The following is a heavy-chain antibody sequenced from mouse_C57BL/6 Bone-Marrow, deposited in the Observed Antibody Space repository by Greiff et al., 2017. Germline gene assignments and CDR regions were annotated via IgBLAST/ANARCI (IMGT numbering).Heavy chain of an antibody. J-gene: IGHJ4*01. CDR1: GFTFSSYA. CDR3: ARQDYDYAFYAMDY. V-gene: IGHV5-4*01. D-gene: IGHD2-4*01. CDR2: ISDGGSYT. Sequence: VQLKESGGGLVKPGGSLTLSCAASGFTFSSYAMSWVRQTPEKRLEWVATISDGGSYTYYPDNVKGRFTISRDNAKNNLYLQMSHLKSEDTAMYYCARQDYDYAFYAMDYWGQGTSVTVSS.